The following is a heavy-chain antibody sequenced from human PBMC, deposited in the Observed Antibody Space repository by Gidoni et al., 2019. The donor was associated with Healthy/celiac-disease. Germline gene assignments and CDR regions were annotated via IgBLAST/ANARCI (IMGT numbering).Heavy chain of an antibody. Sequence: QVQLVESGGGVVQPGRSLRLSCAASGFTFSSYGMHWVLQAPGKGRGWVAVIWYDGSNKYYADSVKGRFTISRDNSKNTLYLQMNSLRAEDTAVYYCARGHTQLQYYDFWSGYYGPYYYYGMDVWGQGTTVTVSS. CDR1: GFTFSSYG. V-gene: IGHV3-33*01. D-gene: IGHD3-3*01. CDR2: IWYDGSNK. CDR3: ARGHTQLQYYDFWSGYYGPYYYYGMDV. J-gene: IGHJ6*02.